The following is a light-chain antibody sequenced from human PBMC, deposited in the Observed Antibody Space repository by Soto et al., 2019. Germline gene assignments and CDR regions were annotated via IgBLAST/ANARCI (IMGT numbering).Light chain of an antibody. J-gene: IGKJ2*01. CDR1: QSVSRA. CDR3: QQYNNWPPRYT. Sequence: DIVLTQSPATLSVSPGESATLSCRASQSVSRALAWYQHVPDQAPRLLIYDSSTRATGVPARFSGSGSGTQFTLSISSLQSEDFAVYYCQQYNNWPPRYTFGQGTKLQI. CDR2: DSS. V-gene: IGKV3-15*01.